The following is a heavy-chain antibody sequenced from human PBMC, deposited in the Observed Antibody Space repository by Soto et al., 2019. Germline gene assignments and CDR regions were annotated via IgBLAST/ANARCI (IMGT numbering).Heavy chain of an antibody. J-gene: IGHJ4*02. CDR1: GFTISSNA. CDR2: ISDRGDTT. D-gene: IGHD1-1*01. CDR3: AKDKPGTTYFDY. Sequence: PGGSLRLSCAASGFTISSNAMYWVRQAPGKGLEWVSAISDRGDTTHYADSVKGRFTISRDTSKNTLSLHLNALRADDTAVHYCAKDKPGTTYFDYWGQGSLVTVSS. V-gene: IGHV3-23*01.